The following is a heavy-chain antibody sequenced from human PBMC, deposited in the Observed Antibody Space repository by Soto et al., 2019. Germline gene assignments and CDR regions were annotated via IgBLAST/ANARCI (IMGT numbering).Heavy chain of an antibody. CDR2: IIPIFGTA. J-gene: IGHJ5*02. Sequence: SVKVSCKASGGTFSSYAISWVRQAPGQGLEWMGGIIPIFGTANYAQKFQGRVTITADESTSTAYMELSSLRSEDTAVYYCARSGTVLPWFDPWGQGTLVTVSS. D-gene: IGHD3-10*01. CDR1: GGTFSSYA. CDR3: ARSGTVLPWFDP. V-gene: IGHV1-69*13.